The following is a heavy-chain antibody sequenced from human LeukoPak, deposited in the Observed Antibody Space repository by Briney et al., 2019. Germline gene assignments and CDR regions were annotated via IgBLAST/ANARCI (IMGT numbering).Heavy chain of an antibody. CDR3: ARDGVATNDY. Sequence: PGGSLRLSCAASGLTFSSYAMQWVRQTPEKGLEYVSGIGSNGGSTNYANSVKGRFTISRDNSKNTLYLQMGSLRTEDMAVYYCARDGVATNDYWGQGTLVTVSS. J-gene: IGHJ4*02. D-gene: IGHD5-12*01. V-gene: IGHV3-64*01. CDR2: IGSNGGST. CDR1: GLTFSSYA.